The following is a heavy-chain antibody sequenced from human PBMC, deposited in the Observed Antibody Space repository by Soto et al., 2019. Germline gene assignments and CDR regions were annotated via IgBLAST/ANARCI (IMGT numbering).Heavy chain of an antibody. Sequence: SPTLSLTCAISGDSVSSNSAAWNWIRQSPSRGLEWLGRTYYRSKWYNDYAVSVKSRITINPDTSKNQFSLQLNSVTPEDTAVYYCARVCSSTSCYLSLGGNWFDPWGQGTLVTVSS. V-gene: IGHV6-1*01. CDR3: ARVCSSTSCYLSLGGNWFDP. CDR2: TYYRSKWYN. CDR1: GDSVSSNSAA. D-gene: IGHD2-2*01. J-gene: IGHJ5*02.